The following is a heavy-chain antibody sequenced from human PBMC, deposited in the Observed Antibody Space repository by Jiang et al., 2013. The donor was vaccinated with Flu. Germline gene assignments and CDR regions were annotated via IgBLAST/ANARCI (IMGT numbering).Heavy chain of an antibody. CDR1: GFTFSSYA. D-gene: IGHD3-10*01. CDR2: ISYDGSNK. Sequence: RLSCAASGFTFSSYAMHWVRQAPGKGLEWVAVISYDGSNKYYADSVKGRFTISRDNSKNTLYLQMNSLRAEDTAVYYCARDRGITMVRGVIGYWGQGTLVTVSS. CDR3: ARDRGITMVRGVIGY. J-gene: IGHJ4*02. V-gene: IGHV3-30-3*01.